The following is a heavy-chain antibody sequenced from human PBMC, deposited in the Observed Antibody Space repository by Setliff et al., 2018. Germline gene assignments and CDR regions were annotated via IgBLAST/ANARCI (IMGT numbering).Heavy chain of an antibody. CDR1: TSRSYY. Sequence: TSRSYYWGWVRQPPGKGLEWVSAISGSGGSTYYADSVKGRFTISRDNAKNTLYLQMNSLRAEDTAVYYCARELLVVAANPPGYGMDVWGQGTTVTVSS. D-gene: IGHD2-15*01. V-gene: IGHV3-23*01. J-gene: IGHJ6*02. CDR2: ISGSGGST. CDR3: ARELLVVAANPPGYGMDV.